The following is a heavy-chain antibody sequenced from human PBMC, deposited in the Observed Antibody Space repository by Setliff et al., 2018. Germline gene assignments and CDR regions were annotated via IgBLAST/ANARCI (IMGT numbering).Heavy chain of an antibody. J-gene: IGHJ3*01. Sequence: ASVKVSCKASGYTFTNYGITWVRQAPGQGLEWMGWINNYNTNTKYAQKLQGRVTMTTDTSTSTAYMELRSLRSDDTAVYYCARYCSSGSCYYDAFDVWGQGTMVTVSS. CDR2: INNYNTNT. CDR3: ARYCSSGSCYYDAFDV. D-gene: IGHD2-15*01. V-gene: IGHV1-18*01. CDR1: GYTFTNYG.